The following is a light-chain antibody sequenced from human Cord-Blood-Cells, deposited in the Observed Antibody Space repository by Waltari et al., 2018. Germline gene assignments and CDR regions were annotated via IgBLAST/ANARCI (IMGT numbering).Light chain of an antibody. J-gene: IGLJ1*01. Sequence: SYVLTQPLSVSVAPGKTARITCGGNNTGSNSAHWYQQKPGQAPVLVIYYDSDRPSGIPERFSGSNSGNTATLTISRVEAGDEADYYCQVWDSSSDRLYVFGTGTKVTVL. CDR1: NTGSNS. CDR2: YDS. V-gene: IGLV3-21*04. CDR3: QVWDSSSDRLYV.